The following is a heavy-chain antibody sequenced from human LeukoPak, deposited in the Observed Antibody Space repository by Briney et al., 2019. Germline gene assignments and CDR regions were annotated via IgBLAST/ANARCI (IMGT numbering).Heavy chain of an antibody. Sequence: GGSLRLSCAASGFTFSSYAMSWVRQAPGKGLEWVSAISGSGGSTCYADSVKGRFTISRDNSKNTLYLQMNSLRAEDTAVYYCAKGGEYSSSWAFDYWGQGTLVTVSS. CDR2: ISGSGGST. CDR3: AKGGEYSSSWAFDY. D-gene: IGHD6-13*01. CDR1: GFTFSSYA. V-gene: IGHV3-23*01. J-gene: IGHJ4*02.